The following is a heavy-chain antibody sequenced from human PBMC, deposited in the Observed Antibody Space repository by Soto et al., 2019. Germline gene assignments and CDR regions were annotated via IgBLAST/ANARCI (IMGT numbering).Heavy chain of an antibody. J-gene: IGHJ4*02. CDR2: IRSKTYGGTA. V-gene: IGHV3-49*03. CDR3: GKVRQRYYFEY. Sequence: GSLRLSCTGSGFTFGDYGISWFRQAPGKGLEWVGFIRSKTYGGTAEYAASVKGRFIISRDDSKSIAYLQMDSLKTEDTAVYFCGKVRQRYYFEYWGQGTLVTVSS. D-gene: IGHD1-1*01. CDR1: GFTFGDYG.